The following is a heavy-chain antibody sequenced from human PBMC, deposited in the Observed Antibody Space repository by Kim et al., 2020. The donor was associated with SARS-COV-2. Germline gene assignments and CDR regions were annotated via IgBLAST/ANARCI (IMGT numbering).Heavy chain of an antibody. J-gene: IGHJ4*02. D-gene: IGHD1-26*01. CDR3: AKGTIVGATDY. V-gene: IGHV3-23*01. Sequence: TNSGKGRFTISRDNSKTALYLQMNSRRAEGTAVYYCAKGTIVGATDYWGEGTLVTVSS.